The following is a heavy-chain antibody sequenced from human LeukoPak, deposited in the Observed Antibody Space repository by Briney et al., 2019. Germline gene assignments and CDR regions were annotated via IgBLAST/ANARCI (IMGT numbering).Heavy chain of an antibody. Sequence: SETLSLTCTVSGDSISSTHWWSWVRQPPGKGLEWIGEIYHTGSTYYNPSLKSRVTISVDTSKNQFSLKLSSVTAADTAVYYCARVRSGWYYFDYWGQGTLVTVSS. J-gene: IGHJ4*02. CDR2: IYHTGST. CDR1: GDSISSTHW. D-gene: IGHD6-19*01. V-gene: IGHV4-4*02. CDR3: ARVRSGWYYFDY.